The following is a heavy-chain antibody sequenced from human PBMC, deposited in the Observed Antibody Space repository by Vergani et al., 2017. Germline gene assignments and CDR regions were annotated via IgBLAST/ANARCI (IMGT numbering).Heavy chain of an antibody. CDR1: GGTFSSYA. Sequence: QVQLVQSGAEVKKPGSSVKVSCKASGGTFSSYAISWVRQAPGQGLEWMGWISAYNGNTNYAQKLQGRVTMTTDTSTSTAYMELRSLRSDDTAVYYCARGGWTTVTTPLGYWGQGTLVTVSS. V-gene: IGHV1-18*01. D-gene: IGHD4-17*01. CDR3: ARGGWTTVTTPLGY. CDR2: ISAYNGNT. J-gene: IGHJ4*02.